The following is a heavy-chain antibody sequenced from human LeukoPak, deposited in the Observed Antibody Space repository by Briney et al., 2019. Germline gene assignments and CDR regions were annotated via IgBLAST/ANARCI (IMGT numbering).Heavy chain of an antibody. CDR2: INPNSGGT. D-gene: IGHD3-22*01. J-gene: IGHJ4*02. CDR1: GYTFTGYY. V-gene: IGHV1-2*02. CDR3: ARTYYYDSSGYLKPFGY. Sequence: ASVKVSCKASGYTFTGYYMHWVRQAPGQGLEWMGWINPNSGGTNYAQKFQGRVTITRDTSISTAYMELSRLRSDGTAVYYCARTYYYDSSGYLKPFGYWGQGTLVTVSS.